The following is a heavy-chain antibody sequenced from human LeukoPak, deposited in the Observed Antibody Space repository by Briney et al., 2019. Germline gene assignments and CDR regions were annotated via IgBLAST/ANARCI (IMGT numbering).Heavy chain of an antibody. D-gene: IGHD6-19*01. J-gene: IGHJ4*02. Sequence: GGSLRLSCTASGFICSDYAMSWARQAPGKGLEWVAGISSSGSGGNTYYADSVKGRFTISRDNSKNTLYLQMNSLRAEDTAIYYCAKGSDRYSSGSAVDYRGQGTLVTVSS. V-gene: IGHV3-23*01. CDR2: ISSSGSGGNT. CDR3: AKGSDRYSSGSAVDY. CDR1: GFICSDYA.